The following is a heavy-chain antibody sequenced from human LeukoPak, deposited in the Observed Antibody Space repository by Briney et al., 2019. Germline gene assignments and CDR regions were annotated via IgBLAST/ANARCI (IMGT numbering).Heavy chain of an antibody. D-gene: IGHD3-22*01. V-gene: IGHV3-11*01. CDR1: GFTFSDYY. CDR3: ARDRPYYDSSGYSPDY. CDR2: ISSSGSTI. Sequence: PGGSLRLSCAASGFTFSDYYMSWIRQAPGKGLEWVSYISSSGSTIYYADSVKGRFTISRDTAKNSLYLQMNSLRAEDTAVYYCARDRPYYDSSGYSPDYWGQGTLVTVSS. J-gene: IGHJ4*02.